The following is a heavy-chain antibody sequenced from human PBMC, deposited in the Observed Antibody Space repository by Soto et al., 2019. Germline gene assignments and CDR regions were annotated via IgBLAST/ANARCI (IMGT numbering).Heavy chain of an antibody. J-gene: IGHJ4*02. Sequence: QVHLVQSGAEVKKPGASVKVSCKASGYTFTSYGITWVRQAPGQGLEWMGWISAHNGNTDYAQKLQDRVIETRDTSTSTAYMELRSLRSDDTAVYYCARGRYGDYWGQGALVTVSS. CDR3: ARGRYGDY. V-gene: IGHV1-18*01. CDR1: GYTFTSYG. D-gene: IGHD1-1*01. CDR2: ISAHNGNT.